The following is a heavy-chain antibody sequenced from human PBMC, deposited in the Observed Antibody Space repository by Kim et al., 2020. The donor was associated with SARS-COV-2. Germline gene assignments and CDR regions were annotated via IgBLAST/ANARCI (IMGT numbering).Heavy chain of an antibody. CDR2: IYYSGRT. CDR1: GGSISSYY. J-gene: IGHJ4*02. Sequence: SETLSLTCTVSGGSISSYYWSWIRQPPGKGLEWIGYIYYSGRTNYNPSLKSRVTISVDTSKNHLSLKLSSVTAADTAVYYCARHARGSIFGVVIISYFDYWGQGTLVTVSS. D-gene: IGHD3-3*01. CDR3: ARHARGSIFGVVIISYFDY. V-gene: IGHV4-59*08.